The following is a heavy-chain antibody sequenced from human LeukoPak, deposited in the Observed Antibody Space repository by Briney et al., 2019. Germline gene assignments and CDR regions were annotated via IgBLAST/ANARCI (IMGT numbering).Heavy chain of an antibody. CDR3: ATSGWDAYA. J-gene: IGHJ5*02. Sequence: PSETLSLTCTVSGGSISSYYWSWIRQPPGKGLEWIGYIYYSGRTSYNPSLKSRVTVSVDTSKNQFSLKLSSVTAADTAVYYCATSGWDAYAWGQGTLVTVSS. D-gene: IGHD1-26*01. CDR2: IYYSGRT. V-gene: IGHV4-59*01. CDR1: GGSISSYY.